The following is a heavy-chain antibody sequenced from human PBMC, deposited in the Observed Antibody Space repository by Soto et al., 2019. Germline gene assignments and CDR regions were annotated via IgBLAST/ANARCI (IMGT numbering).Heavy chain of an antibody. Sequence: ASVKVSCKASGYTFTSYGISWVRQAPGQGLEWMGWISAYNGNTNYAQKLQGRVTMTTDTSTSTAYMELRSLRSDDTAVYYCAREGHTVTTENKYYYYYYYMDVWGKGTTVTVSS. CDR2: ISAYNGNT. J-gene: IGHJ6*03. CDR1: GYTFTSYG. V-gene: IGHV1-18*01. CDR3: AREGHTVTTENKYYYYYYYMDV. D-gene: IGHD4-17*01.